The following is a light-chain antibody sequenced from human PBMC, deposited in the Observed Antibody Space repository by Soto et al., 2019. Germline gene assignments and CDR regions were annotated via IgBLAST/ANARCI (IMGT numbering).Light chain of an antibody. J-gene: IGKJ2*01. V-gene: IGKV1-5*03. CDR1: QSISSW. Sequence: DIQMTQSPSTLSASVGDRVTITCRASQSISSWLAWYQQKPGKAPKLLIYKASSLESGVPSRFSGSGSGTEFTLTISSLQPDDFATYYFQQYNSDSNTFGQGTKLEIK. CDR3: QQYNSDSNT. CDR2: KAS.